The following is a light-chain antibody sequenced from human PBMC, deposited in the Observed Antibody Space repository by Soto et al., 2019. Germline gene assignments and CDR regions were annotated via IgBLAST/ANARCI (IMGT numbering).Light chain of an antibody. Sequence: QSVLTQPPSVSAAPGQKVTISCSGSSSNIGNNYVSWYQQLSGDPKLFIFEVSNRPSGTSDRFSGFKSANTAYLTISGVQPEDEADYHCSSYTTIKTVVFGGGTKVTAL. J-gene: IGLJ2*01. CDR3: SSYTTIKTVV. CDR1: SSNIGNNY. CDR2: EVS. V-gene: IGLV1-51*01.